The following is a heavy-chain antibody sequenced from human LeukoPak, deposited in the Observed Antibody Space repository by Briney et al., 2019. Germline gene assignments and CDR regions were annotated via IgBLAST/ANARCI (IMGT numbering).Heavy chain of an antibody. D-gene: IGHD3-9*01. Sequence: GGSLRLSCAASGFTFDDYTMHWVRQAPGKGLEWVSLISWDGGSTYYADSVKGRFTISRDNSKNTVFLQMNSLRHEDTAIYYCVIWGDYDVLTGYYVPDYWGQGTLVTVSS. V-gene: IGHV3-43*01. CDR3: VIWGDYDVLTGYYVPDY. J-gene: IGHJ4*02. CDR2: ISWDGGST. CDR1: GFTFDDYT.